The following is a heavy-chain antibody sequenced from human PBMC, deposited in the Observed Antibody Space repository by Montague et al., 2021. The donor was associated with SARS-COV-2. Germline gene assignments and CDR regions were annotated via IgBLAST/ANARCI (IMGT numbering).Heavy chain of an antibody. J-gene: IGHJ5*02. V-gene: IGHV4-4*02. CDR1: GASISSNNW. D-gene: IGHD3-10*01. Sequence: SETLSLTCDVSGASISSNNWWIWVRQSPGKGLEWIGETYHSGSTNYNPSLRSRVTISVDKSKNQFSLKVNSVSAADTAVYYCARLGVVPSPRTFDPWGQGTLVTFSS. CDR2: TYHSGST. CDR3: ARLGVVPSPRTFDP.